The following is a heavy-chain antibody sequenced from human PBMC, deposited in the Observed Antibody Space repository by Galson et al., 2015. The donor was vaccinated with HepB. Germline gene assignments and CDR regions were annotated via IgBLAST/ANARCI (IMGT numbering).Heavy chain of an antibody. CDR2: IIPIFGTA. CDR1: GGTFSSYA. CDR3: ARPGGYSSSWFHYFQH. J-gene: IGHJ1*01. V-gene: IGHV1-69*13. D-gene: IGHD6-13*01. Sequence: QSGAEVKEPGTSVKVSCKASGGTFSSYAISWVRQAPGQGLEWMGGIIPIFGTANYAQKFQGRVTITADESTSTAYMELSSLRSEDTAVYYCARPGGYSSSWFHYFQHWGQGTLVTVSS.